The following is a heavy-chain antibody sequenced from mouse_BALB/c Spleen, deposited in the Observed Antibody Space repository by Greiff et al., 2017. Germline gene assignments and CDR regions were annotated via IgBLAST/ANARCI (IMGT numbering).Heavy chain of an antibody. CDR1: GFTFSSYG. V-gene: IGHV5-6*01. CDR2: ISSGGSYT. CDR3: ARTDYYFDY. J-gene: IGHJ2*01. Sequence: EVKLVESGGDLVKPGGSLKLSCAASGFTFSSYGMSWVRQTPDKRLEWVATISSGGSYTYYPDSVKGRFTISRDNAKNTLYLQMSSLKSEDTAMYYCARTDYYFDYWGQGTTLTVSS.